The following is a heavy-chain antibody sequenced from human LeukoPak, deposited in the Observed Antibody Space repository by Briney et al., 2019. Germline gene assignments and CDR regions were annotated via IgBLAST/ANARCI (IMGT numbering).Heavy chain of an antibody. CDR2: IKPNGGVT. Sequence: ASVKVSCKASGYTFSDYYIHWLRQAPGQGLEWMGWIKPNGGVTNYARNLQGRITMTRDTSISTAFMELSSLRSDDTAVYYCARPSYCGAGCYYYFDYWGQGTLVTVSS. V-gene: IGHV1-2*02. J-gene: IGHJ4*02. D-gene: IGHD2-21*02. CDR3: ARPSYCGAGCYYYFDY. CDR1: GYTFSDYY.